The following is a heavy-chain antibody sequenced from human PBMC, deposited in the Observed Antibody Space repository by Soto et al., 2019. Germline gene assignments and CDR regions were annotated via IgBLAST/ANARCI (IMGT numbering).Heavy chain of an antibody. V-gene: IGHV1-3*01. CDR3: ARGHKNYDFWSGSSGASYYYYGMDG. Sequence: ASVKVSCKASGYTFTSYAMHWVRQAPGQRLEWMGWINAGNGNTKYSQKFQGRVTITRDTSASTAYMELSSLRSEDTAVYYCARGHKNYDFWSGSSGASYYYYGMDGWGQGTTVTVSS. CDR2: INAGNGNT. CDR1: GYTFTSYA. J-gene: IGHJ6*02. D-gene: IGHD3-3*01.